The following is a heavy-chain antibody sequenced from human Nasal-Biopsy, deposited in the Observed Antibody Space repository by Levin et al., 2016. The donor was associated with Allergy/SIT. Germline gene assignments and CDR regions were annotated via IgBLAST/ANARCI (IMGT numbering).Heavy chain of an antibody. V-gene: IGHV3-33*01. J-gene: IGHJ4*02. CDR1: GFTFSSYG. Sequence: GESLKISCAASGFTFSSYGMHWVRQAPGKGLEWVAVIWYDGSNKYYADSVKGRFTISRDNSKNTLYLQMNSLRAEDTAVYYCARDRSYGSNNFDYWGQGTLVTVSS. D-gene: IGHD5-18*01. CDR3: ARDRSYGSNNFDY. CDR2: IWYDGSNK.